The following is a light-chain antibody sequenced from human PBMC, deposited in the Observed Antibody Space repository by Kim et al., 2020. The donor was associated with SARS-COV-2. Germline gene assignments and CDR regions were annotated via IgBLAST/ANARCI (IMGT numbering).Light chain of an antibody. CDR2: QDS. J-gene: IGLJ1*01. CDR3: QAWDSSTLYV. CDR1: RLGDKY. Sequence: VSPGQTASITCSGDRLGDKYACWYQQKPGQSPVLVIYQDSKRPSGIPERFSGSNSGNTATLTISGTQAMDEADYYCQAWDSSTLYVFGTGTKVTVL. V-gene: IGLV3-1*01.